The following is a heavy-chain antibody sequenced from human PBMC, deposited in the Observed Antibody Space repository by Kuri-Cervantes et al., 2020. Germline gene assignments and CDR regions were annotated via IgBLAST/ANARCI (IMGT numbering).Heavy chain of an antibody. V-gene: IGHV1-45*02. Sequence: SVKVSCKASGYTFTYRYLHWVRQAPGQALEWMGWITPFNGNTNYAQKFQDRVTITRDRSMSTAYMELSSLRSEDTAVYYCARVFTMVRGVIAPIGYWGQGTLVTVSS. CDR2: ITPFNGNT. J-gene: IGHJ4*02. D-gene: IGHD3-10*01. CDR1: GYTFTYRY. CDR3: ARVFTMVRGVIAPIGY.